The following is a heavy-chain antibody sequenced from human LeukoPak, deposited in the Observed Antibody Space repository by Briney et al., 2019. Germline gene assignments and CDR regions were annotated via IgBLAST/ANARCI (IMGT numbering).Heavy chain of an antibody. CDR2: IYYSGST. CDR3: AGGYSSGWYDGY. Sequence: SETLSLTCTVSGDSISSFYWTWIRQPPGKGLEWIGYIYYSGSTNYNPSLKSRVTMSVDTSKNQFSLKLSSVTAADTAVYYCAGGYSSGWYDGYWGQGTLVTVSS. V-gene: IGHV4-59*08. CDR1: GDSISSFY. D-gene: IGHD6-19*01. J-gene: IGHJ4*02.